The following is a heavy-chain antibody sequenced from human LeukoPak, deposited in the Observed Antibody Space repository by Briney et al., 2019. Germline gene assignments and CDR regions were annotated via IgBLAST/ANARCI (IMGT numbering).Heavy chain of an antibody. CDR3: ARHFSSGSYPDFDY. Sequence: PSETPSLTCTVSGGSISSYYWSRIRQPPGKGLEWIGYIYYSGSTNYNPSLKSRVTISVDTSKNQFSLKLSSVTAADTAVYYCARHFSSGSYPDFDYWGQGTLVTVSS. D-gene: IGHD1-26*01. V-gene: IGHV4-59*08. CDR1: GGSISSYY. J-gene: IGHJ4*02. CDR2: IYYSGST.